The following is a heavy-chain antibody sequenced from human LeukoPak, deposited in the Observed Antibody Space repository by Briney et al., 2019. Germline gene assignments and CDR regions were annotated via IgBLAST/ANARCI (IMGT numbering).Heavy chain of an antibody. V-gene: IGHV1-46*01. CDR3: AREESGGYFDY. CDR2: INPTGIST. J-gene: IGHJ4*02. D-gene: IGHD2-8*02. Sequence: ASVKVSCKASGYTFTNYYMHWVRQAPGQGLEWMGLINPTGISTNYARKFRGRVTMTRGTSTTTVYMELSSLRSDDTAVYYCAREESGGYFDYWGQGTLVTVSS. CDR1: GYTFTNYY.